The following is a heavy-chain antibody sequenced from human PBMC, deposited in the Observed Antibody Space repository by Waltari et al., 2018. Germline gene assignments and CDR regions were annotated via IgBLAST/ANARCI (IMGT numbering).Heavy chain of an antibody. D-gene: IGHD2-2*01. CDR2: IYYSGST. CDR1: GGSISSSSYY. Sequence: QLQLQESGPGLVKPSETLSLTCTVSGGSISSSSYYWGWIRQPPGKGLEWIGSIYYSGSTYYNPSLKSRVTISVDTSKNQFSLKLSSVTAADTAVYYCARDGDIVVVPAASSGWFDPWGQGTLVTVSS. V-gene: IGHV4-39*07. CDR3: ARDGDIVVVPAASSGWFDP. J-gene: IGHJ5*02.